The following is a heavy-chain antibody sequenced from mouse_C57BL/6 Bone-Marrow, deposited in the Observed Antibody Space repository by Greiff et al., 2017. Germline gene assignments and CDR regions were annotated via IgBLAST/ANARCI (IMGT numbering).Heavy chain of an antibody. CDR2: FYPGSGCI. D-gene: IGHD2-1*01. V-gene: IGHV1-62-2*01. J-gene: IGHJ2*01. CDR3: TRHEEEGNYGGILDY. CDR1: GYTFTEYS. Sequence: VQLQQSGAELVKPGASVKLSCKASGYTFTEYSIHWVKQRPGQGLEWIGWFYPGSGCIKYNEKFKDKATLTVDKSSSTAYMELSRLTSEDSAVCFCTRHEEEGNYGGILDYWGQGTTRTVSS.